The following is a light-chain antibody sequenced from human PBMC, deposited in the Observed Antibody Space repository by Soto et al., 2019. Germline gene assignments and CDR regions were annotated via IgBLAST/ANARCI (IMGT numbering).Light chain of an antibody. CDR1: SSDVGGYNF. CDR3: TSYTSSFTYV. V-gene: IGLV2-14*03. Sequence: QSVLTQPASVSGSPGQSIAVSCTGTSSDVGGYNFVSWYQHHPGKAPKLIIYDVNNRPSGVSDRFSCSKSGNTASLTIYGLQAEDGADYYCTSYTSSFTYVFGAGTKLTAL. CDR2: DVN. J-gene: IGLJ1*01.